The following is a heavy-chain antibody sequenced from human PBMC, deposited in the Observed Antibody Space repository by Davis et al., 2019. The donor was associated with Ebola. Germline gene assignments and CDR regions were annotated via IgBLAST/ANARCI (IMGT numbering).Heavy chain of an antibody. CDR1: GFTFSSYA. Sequence: GESLKISCAASGFTFSSYAMSWVRQAPGKGLEWVSAISGSGGSTYYADSVKGRFTISRDNAKNSLYLQMNSLRAEDTALYYCAKVSSSWYYFDYWGQGTLVTVSS. V-gene: IGHV3-23*01. CDR2: ISGSGGST. D-gene: IGHD6-13*01. CDR3: AKVSSSWYYFDY. J-gene: IGHJ4*02.